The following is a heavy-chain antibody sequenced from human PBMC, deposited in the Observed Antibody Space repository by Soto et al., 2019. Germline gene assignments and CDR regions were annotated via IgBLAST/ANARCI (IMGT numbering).Heavy chain of an antibody. CDR1: GFSFSHYA. J-gene: IGHJ5*02. CDR3: VSPHSESSNAFDL. CDR2: ISYDGENQ. Sequence: PVGSLRLSCAASGFSFSHYAMHWVRQPPGKGLEWVALISYDGENQYFTDSVRGRFTISRDNTQTAVYLEMNNLRLDDTATYYCVSPHSESSNAFDLWGQGTLVTVSS. D-gene: IGHD3-10*01. V-gene: IGHV3-30*04.